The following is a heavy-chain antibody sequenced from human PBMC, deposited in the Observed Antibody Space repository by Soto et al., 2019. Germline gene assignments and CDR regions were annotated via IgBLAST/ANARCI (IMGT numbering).Heavy chain of an antibody. D-gene: IGHD3-9*01. CDR1: SGSFSDYY. CDR3: ARTVLGPDLLADSFVDYYYYMDV. Sequence: PSETLSLTCAVYSGSFSDYYWSCIRQPPGKGLEWIGYVYYTGSTSYNPSLKRRVTFSADSSRGQFSLRLNSVTAADTAVYYCARTVLGPDLLADSFVDYYYYMDVWGQGTTVTVSS. V-gene: IGHV4-59*08. CDR2: VYYTGST. J-gene: IGHJ6*03.